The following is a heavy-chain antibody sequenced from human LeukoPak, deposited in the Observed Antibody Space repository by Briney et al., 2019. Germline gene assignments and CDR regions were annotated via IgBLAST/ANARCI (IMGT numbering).Heavy chain of an antibody. J-gene: IGHJ3*02. CDR1: GYSFTSYY. CDR3: ARLGAVAGTDAFDI. V-gene: IGHV1-46*01. Sequence: PGESLKISCKGSGYSFTSYYMHWVRQAPGQGLEWMGIINPSGGSTSYAQKFQGRVTMTRDTSTSTVYMELSSLRSEDTAVYYCARLGAVAGTDAFDIWGQGTMVTVSS. D-gene: IGHD6-19*01. CDR2: INPSGGST.